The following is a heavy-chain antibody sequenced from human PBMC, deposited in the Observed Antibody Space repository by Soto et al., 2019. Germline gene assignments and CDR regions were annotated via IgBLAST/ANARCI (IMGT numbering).Heavy chain of an antibody. V-gene: IGHV1-2*04. CDR3: AKSYYYDSSLHFDY. J-gene: IGHJ4*02. D-gene: IGHD3-22*01. CDR1: GYTFTGYY. CDR2: INPNSGGT. Sequence: ASVKVSCKASGYTFTGYYMHWVRQAPGQGLEWMGWINPNSGGTNYAQKFQGWVTMTRDTSISTAYMELSRLRSDDTAVYYCAKSYYYDSSLHFDYGGQGTLVPVSS.